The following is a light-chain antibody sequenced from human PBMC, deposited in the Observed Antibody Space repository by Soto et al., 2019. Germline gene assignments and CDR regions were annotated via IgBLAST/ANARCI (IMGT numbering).Light chain of an antibody. J-gene: IGKJ5*01. CDR1: QTVSKNY. V-gene: IGKV3-20*01. CDR3: QQYAVSPIT. CDR2: AAS. Sequence: EIVLTQSPVTLSLSPGEGATLSCRASQTVSKNYLAWYQQKAGQAPRLVIYAASTRATGIPDRFSGSGSGTAFALTISRLEPEDFAVFYRQQYAVSPITLGPGTRLEIK.